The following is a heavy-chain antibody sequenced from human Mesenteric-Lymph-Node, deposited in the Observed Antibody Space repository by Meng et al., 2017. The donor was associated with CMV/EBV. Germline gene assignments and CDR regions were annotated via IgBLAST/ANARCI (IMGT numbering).Heavy chain of an antibody. CDR2: IRFDGSDK. D-gene: IGHD3-3*01. CDR3: ARVHASRDDFWSYYYYGMDV. CDR1: GFTFSSYS. Sequence: GESLKISCVVSGFTFSSYSLHWVRQAPGKGPEWVAFIRFDGSDKYYADSVKGRFTISRDNSKNTLHLQMNNLRAEDTAIYYCARVHASRDDFWSYYYYGMDVWGQGTTVTVSS. J-gene: IGHJ6*02. V-gene: IGHV3-30*02.